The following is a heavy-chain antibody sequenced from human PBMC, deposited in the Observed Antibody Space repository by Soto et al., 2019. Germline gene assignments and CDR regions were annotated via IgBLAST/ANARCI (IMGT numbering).Heavy chain of an antibody. CDR2: IKQDGSEK. J-gene: IGHJ4*02. Sequence: EVQLVESGGGLVLPGGSLRLSCAASGFTFSSYWMSWVRQAPGKGLEWVANIKQDGSEKYYVDSVKGRFTISRDNAKNSLYLQMNSLRAEDTAVYYCARDSEGSYGYGPFDYWGQGTLVTVSS. CDR3: ARDSEGSYGYGPFDY. CDR1: GFTFSSYW. V-gene: IGHV3-7*03. D-gene: IGHD5-18*01.